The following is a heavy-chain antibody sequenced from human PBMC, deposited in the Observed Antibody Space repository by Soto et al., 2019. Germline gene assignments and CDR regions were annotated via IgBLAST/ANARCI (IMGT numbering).Heavy chain of an antibody. CDR3: AREYGWYYCSGSHWFDP. CDR1: GYTFTSYG. Sequence: ASVKVSCKASGYTFTSYGISWVRQAPGQGLEGMGWINAYNGNTNYAQKLQGRVTMTRDTSTSTAYMELRSLGTDDTGVYYCAREYGWYYCSGSHWFDPWGQGTLVTVSS. D-gene: IGHD3-10*01. J-gene: IGHJ5*02. V-gene: IGHV1-18*01. CDR2: INAYNGNT.